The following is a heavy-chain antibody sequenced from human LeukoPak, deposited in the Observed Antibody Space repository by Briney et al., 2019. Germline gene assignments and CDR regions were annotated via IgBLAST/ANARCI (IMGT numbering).Heavy chain of an antibody. CDR2: FDPEDGET. J-gene: IGHJ4*02. Sequence: GRSLRLSCAASGFTFSSYAMHWVRQAPGKGLEWMGGFDPEDGETIYAQKFQGRVTMTEDTSTDTAYMELSSLRSEDTAVYYCATEVREAAANPFDYWGQGTLVTVSS. CDR1: GFTFSSYA. V-gene: IGHV1-24*01. D-gene: IGHD6-13*01. CDR3: ATEVREAAANPFDY.